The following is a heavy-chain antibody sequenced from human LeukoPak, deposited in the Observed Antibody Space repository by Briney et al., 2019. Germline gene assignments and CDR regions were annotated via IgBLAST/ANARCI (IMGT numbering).Heavy chain of an antibody. Sequence: GRSLRLSCAASGFTFSSYGMHWVRQAPGKGLEWVAVIWYDGSNKYYADSVKGRFTISGDKSKNTLYLQMNSLRAEDTAVYNCAKAPYDSLRLWFDPWGLGTLVTVSS. D-gene: IGHD3-3*01. CDR3: AKAPYDSLRLWFDP. CDR2: IWYDGSNK. CDR1: GFTFSSYG. V-gene: IGHV3-33*03. J-gene: IGHJ5*02.